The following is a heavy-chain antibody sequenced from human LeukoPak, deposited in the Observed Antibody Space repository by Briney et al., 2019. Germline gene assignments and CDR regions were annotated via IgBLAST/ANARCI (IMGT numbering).Heavy chain of an antibody. CDR3: ATITAMATDFDY. CDR1: GFTFSSYG. J-gene: IGHJ4*02. D-gene: IGHD5-18*01. Sequence: GGSLRLSCAASGFTFSSYGMSWVRQAPGKGLEWVSTISGSGGSTYYADSVKGRFTISRDNSKNTLYMQMNSLRAEDTAVYYCATITAMATDFDYWGQGTLVTVSS. CDR2: ISGSGGST. V-gene: IGHV3-23*01.